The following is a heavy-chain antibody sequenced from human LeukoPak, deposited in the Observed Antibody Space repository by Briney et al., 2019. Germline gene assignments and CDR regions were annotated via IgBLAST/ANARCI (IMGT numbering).Heavy chain of an antibody. J-gene: IGHJ4*02. D-gene: IGHD2-8*01. CDR1: GYTFTSYG. CDR2: ISAYNGNT. Sequence: ASVKVSCKASGYTFTSYGISWVRQAPGQGLEWMGWISAYNGNTNYAQKLQGRVTMTTDTSTNTAYMELRSLRSDDTAVYYCAREEYCTNGVCYTLDYWGQGTLVTVSS. CDR3: AREEYCTNGVCYTLDY. V-gene: IGHV1-18*01.